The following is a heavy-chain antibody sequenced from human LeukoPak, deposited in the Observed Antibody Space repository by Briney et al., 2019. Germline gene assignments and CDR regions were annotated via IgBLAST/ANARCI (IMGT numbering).Heavy chain of an antibody. CDR2: TRGSGGST. Sequence: GGSLRLSCAASGFTFSSYAMSWVRQAPGKGLEWVSATRGSGGSTYYADSVKGRFTISRDNSKNTLYLQMNSLRAEDAAVYYCANQKSYYYYGMDVWGQGTTVTVSS. CDR1: GFTFSSYA. CDR3: ANQKSYYYYGMDV. J-gene: IGHJ6*02. V-gene: IGHV3-23*01.